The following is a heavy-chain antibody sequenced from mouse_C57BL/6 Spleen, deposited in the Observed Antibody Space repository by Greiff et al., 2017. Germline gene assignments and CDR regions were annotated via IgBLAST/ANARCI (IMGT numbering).Heavy chain of an antibody. D-gene: IGHD1-1*01. V-gene: IGHV1-62-2*01. CDR2: FYPGSGSI. CDR1: GYTFTEYT. J-gene: IGHJ2*01. CDR3: ARHEGIYYYGSRGYFDY. Sequence: QVQLKESGAELVKPGASVKLSCKASGYTFTEYTIHWVKQRSGQGLEWIGWFYPGSGSIKYNEKFKDKATLTADKSSSTVYMELSRLTSEDSAVYFCARHEGIYYYGSRGYFDYGGQGTTLTVSS.